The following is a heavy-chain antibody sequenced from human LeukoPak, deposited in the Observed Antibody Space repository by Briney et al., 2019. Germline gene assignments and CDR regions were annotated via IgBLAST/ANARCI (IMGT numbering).Heavy chain of an antibody. D-gene: IGHD3-22*01. Sequence: ASVKVSCTASGYTFTSYYMHWVRQAPGQGLEWMGIINPSGGSTSYAQKFQGRVTMTRDTSTSTVYMELSSLRSEDTAVYYCARGPYYYDSSGYSDFDYWGQGTLVTVSS. CDR1: GYTFTSYY. CDR2: INPSGGST. J-gene: IGHJ4*02. V-gene: IGHV1-46*01. CDR3: ARGPYYYDSSGYSDFDY.